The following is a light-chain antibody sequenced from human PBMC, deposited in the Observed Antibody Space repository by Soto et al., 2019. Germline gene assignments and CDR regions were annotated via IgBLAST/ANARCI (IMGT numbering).Light chain of an antibody. V-gene: IGKV3-20*01. CDR3: QQYRTLWT. CDR2: GAS. Sequence: EIVLTQSPGTLSLSPGERATLSCRASQILNSKYLAWYQQNPGQPPRLLIYGASSRTSGIPDRFSGSASGTDFTLTINRLEHDDSAVYHCQQYRTLWTFGQGTRVEIK. CDR1: QILNSKY. J-gene: IGKJ1*01.